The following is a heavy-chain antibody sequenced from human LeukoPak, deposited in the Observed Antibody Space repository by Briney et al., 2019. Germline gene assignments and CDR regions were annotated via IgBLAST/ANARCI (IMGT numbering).Heavy chain of an antibody. CDR2: ISSSSSYI. CDR1: GFTFSSYS. Sequence: GGSLRLSCAASGFTFSSYSMNWVRQAPGKGLEWVSSISSSSSYIHYADSVKGRFTIPRDNAKNSLYLQMNSLRAEDTAVYYCAIGWLQVWGQGTLVTVS. CDR3: AIGWLQV. D-gene: IGHD5-24*01. J-gene: IGHJ4*02. V-gene: IGHV3-21*01.